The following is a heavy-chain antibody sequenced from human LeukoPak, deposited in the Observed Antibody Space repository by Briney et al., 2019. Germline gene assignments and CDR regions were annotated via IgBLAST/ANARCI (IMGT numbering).Heavy chain of an antibody. Sequence: ASVKVSCKASGYTFTGYYMHWVRQAPGQGLEWMGWINPNSGGTNYAQKFQGRVTMTRDTSISTAYMELSRLRSDDTAVYYCARDPGHYYGSGSYYYWGQGTLVTVSS. CDR3: ARDPGHYYGSGSYYY. CDR1: GYTFTGYY. J-gene: IGHJ4*02. V-gene: IGHV1-2*02. D-gene: IGHD3-10*01. CDR2: INPNSGGT.